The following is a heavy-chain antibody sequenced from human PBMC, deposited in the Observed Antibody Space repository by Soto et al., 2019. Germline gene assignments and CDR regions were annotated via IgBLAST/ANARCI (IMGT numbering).Heavy chain of an antibody. D-gene: IGHD1-1*01. V-gene: IGHV1-8*01. CDR3: ARGNKATGYTGTLGYYFDF. CDR1: GYTFTSYD. Sequence: QVQLVQSGAEVKKPGASVKVSCKASGYTFTSYDINWVRQATGQGLEWMGWMNPNSGNTGYAQKFQGRVTMTRNTSITTGYIGRGRLRYVDPAVFYFARGNKATGYTGTLGYYFDFWGQGTLVTVSS. CDR2: MNPNSGNT. J-gene: IGHJ4*02.